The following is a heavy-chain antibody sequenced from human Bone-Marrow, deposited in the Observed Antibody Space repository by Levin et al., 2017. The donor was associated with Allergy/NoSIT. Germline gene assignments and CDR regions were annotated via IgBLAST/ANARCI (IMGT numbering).Heavy chain of an antibody. V-gene: IGHV3-48*03. CDR3: VRDLGPYRSSHHDY. Sequence: GGSLRLSCAASGFTFRSYEMSWVRQAPGKGLEWVSYIDSRGDSIYYADSVKGRFTISRDNAKNSLYLQMNSLRAEDTAIYYCVRDLGPYRSSHHDYWGEGALLTVSS. J-gene: IGHJ4*02. CDR2: IDSRGDSI. D-gene: IGHD6-13*01. CDR1: GFTFRSYE.